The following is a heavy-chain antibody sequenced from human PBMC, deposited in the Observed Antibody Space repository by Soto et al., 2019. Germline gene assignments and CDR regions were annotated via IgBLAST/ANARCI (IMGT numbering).Heavy chain of an antibody. Sequence: PGGSLSLSCVGSGFTFSSYAIHWVRQAPGKGLEWVAVISYDGRNKYYVDSVKGRFSISRDNSKNTLFLQMNSLRVEDTAVYYCARDPRAGGDYYYGMDVWGQGTAVTVS. CDR1: GFTFSSYA. D-gene: IGHD3-16*01. CDR2: ISYDGRNK. J-gene: IGHJ6*02. V-gene: IGHV3-30*04. CDR3: ARDPRAGGDYYYGMDV.